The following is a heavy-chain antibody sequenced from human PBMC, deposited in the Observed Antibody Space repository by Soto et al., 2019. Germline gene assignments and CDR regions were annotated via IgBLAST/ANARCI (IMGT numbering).Heavy chain of an antibody. D-gene: IGHD3-16*01. J-gene: IGHJ4*02. CDR2: IYWDYDT. CDR3: AHFQDWDASLGH. CDR1: GFSLSTSGVG. V-gene: IGHV2-5*02. Sequence: QITLKESGPTLVKPTQTLTLTCTFSGFSLSTSGVGVGWIRQPPGKALERLAFIYWDYDTRYRPSLGSRLTITKDTSKNQVVRTMNNVDPVETATYFCAHFQDWDASLGHWGQGTLVTLSA.